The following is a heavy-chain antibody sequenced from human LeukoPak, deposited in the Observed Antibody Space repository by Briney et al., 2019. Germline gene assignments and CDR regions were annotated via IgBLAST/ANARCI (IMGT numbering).Heavy chain of an antibody. Sequence: NPGGSLRLSCAASGFTFSSYEMNWVRQAPGKGLEWIGEINHSGSTNYNPSLKSRVTISVDTSKNQFSLKLSSVTAADTAVYYCAGGLNYGSGSYGRYYYYYYMDVWGKGTTVTVSS. J-gene: IGHJ6*03. CDR3: AGGLNYGSGSYGRYYYYYYMDV. V-gene: IGHV4-34*01. CDR2: INHSGST. CDR1: GFTFSSYE. D-gene: IGHD3-10*01.